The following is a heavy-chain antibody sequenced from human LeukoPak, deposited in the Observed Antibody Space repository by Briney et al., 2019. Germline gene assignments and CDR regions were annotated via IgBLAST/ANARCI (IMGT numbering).Heavy chain of an antibody. J-gene: IGHJ4*02. D-gene: IGHD3-22*01. CDR1: GASVKSDAYY. CDR3: GSLNTDYYDSSGYYNHF. V-gene: IGHV4-61*08. Sequence: PSETPSLTCIVSGASVKSDAYYWSWIRQPPGKGLEWIGYMFEGGRTNYNPSLQGRVTISVDTSKNQFSLSVSSVTAADTAVYYCGSLNTDYYDSSGYYNHFWGQGTLVTVSS. CDR2: MFEGGRT.